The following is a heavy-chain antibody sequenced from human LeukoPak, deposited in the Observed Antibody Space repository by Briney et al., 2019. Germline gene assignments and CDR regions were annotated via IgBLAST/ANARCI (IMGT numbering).Heavy chain of an antibody. V-gene: IGHV3-21*01. CDR2: ISSGSSYS. CDR1: GFTFGSYS. Sequence: GGSLRLSCAASGFTFGSYSMNRVRQAPGKGLEWVSSISSGSSYSYYADSVRGRFTPSRDNAKNSLYLQMNTLRAEDTAVYYCARDQPYYSDSGSFVPFHYWGQGTLVTVSS. CDR3: ARDQPYYSDSGSFVPFHY. D-gene: IGHD3-10*01. J-gene: IGHJ4*02.